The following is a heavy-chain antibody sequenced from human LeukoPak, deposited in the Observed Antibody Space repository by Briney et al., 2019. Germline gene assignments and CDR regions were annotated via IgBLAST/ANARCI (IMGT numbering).Heavy chain of an antibody. Sequence: GSLRLSCAASGFNFDESAMHWVRLAPGKGLEWVSLISGDGVRTYYADSVKGRFTVSRDNSKNSLSLQMKSLRNEDTALYYCAKDIMQGTGGRYYTSFDDWGQGTLVTVSS. CDR1: GFNFDESA. CDR3: AKDIMQGTGGRYYTSFDD. J-gene: IGHJ4*02. D-gene: IGHD1-26*01. CDR2: ISGDGVRT. V-gene: IGHV3-43*02.